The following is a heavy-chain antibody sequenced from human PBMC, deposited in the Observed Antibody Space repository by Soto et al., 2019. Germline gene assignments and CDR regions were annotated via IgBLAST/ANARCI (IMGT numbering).Heavy chain of an antibody. CDR2: IKCGSGNT. V-gene: IGHV1-3*01. CDR3: ARSGYSSGWYHWYFDF. CDR1: GYTFTNYG. J-gene: IGHJ2*01. D-gene: IGHD6-19*01. Sequence: QVQLVQSEAEVKKPGPSVKVSCKASGYTFTNYGIHWVRQAPGQRLEWMGWIKCGSGNTKYLQKLQGRVTINRDTSASTAYMELSSLRSEDTAVYYCARSGYSSGWYHWYFDFCSRGTQVTVSS.